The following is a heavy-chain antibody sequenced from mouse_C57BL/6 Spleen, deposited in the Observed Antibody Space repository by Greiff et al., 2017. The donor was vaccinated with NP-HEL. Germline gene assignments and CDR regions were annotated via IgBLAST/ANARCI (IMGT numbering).Heavy chain of an antibody. Sequence: VQLQQPGAELVKPGASVKLSCKASGYTFTSYWMQWVKQRPGQGLEWIGEIDPSDSYTNYNQKFKGKATLTVDTSSSTAYMQLSSLTSEDSAVYYCARRYYGSSHYAMDYWGQGTSVTVSS. CDR2: IDPSDSYT. D-gene: IGHD1-1*01. V-gene: IGHV1-50*01. CDR3: ARRYYGSSHYAMDY. CDR1: GYTFTSYW. J-gene: IGHJ4*01.